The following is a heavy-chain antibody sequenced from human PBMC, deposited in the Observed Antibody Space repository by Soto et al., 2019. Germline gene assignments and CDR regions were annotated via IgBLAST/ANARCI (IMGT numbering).Heavy chain of an antibody. CDR3: ARRGGEDGGKGGRGAFDI. V-gene: IGHV4-59*01. CDR2: IYYSGST. CDR1: GGSISSYY. J-gene: IGHJ3*02. D-gene: IGHD2-15*01. Sequence: SETLSLTCTVSGGSISSYYWSWIRQPPGKGLEWIGYIYYSGSTNYNPSLKSRVTISVDTAKNQFSLKLSSVTAADTAVYYCARRGGEDGGKGGRGAFDIWGQGTMGAVSS.